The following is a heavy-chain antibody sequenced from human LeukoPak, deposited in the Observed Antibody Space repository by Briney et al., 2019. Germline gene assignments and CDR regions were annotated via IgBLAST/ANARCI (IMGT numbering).Heavy chain of an antibody. J-gene: IGHJ4*02. D-gene: IGHD2-15*01. CDR1: GLTSGIYA. Sequence: PGGSLSLSCAASGLTSGIYAMSWVRQAPGEGLEWVSAFSGGGDLFYADSVRGRFSISADRSRNIIYMQMNSLRVEDTAVYYCGKEVERHFDLRYWGQGTPVTVSS. V-gene: IGHV3-23*01. CDR3: GKEVERHFDLRY. CDR2: FSGGGDL.